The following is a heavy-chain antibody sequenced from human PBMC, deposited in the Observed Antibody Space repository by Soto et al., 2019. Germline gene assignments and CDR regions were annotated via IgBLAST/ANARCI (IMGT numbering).Heavy chain of an antibody. CDR1: GYTFTIYY. CDR2: INPSGGST. J-gene: IGHJ3*02. D-gene: IGHD1-1*01. Sequence: ASVKVSCKASGYTFTIYYMHWVRQAPGQGLEWMGIINPSGGSTSYAQKFQGRVTMTRDTSTSTVYMELSSLRSEDTAVYYCARVQTGTPDAFDIWGQGTMVTVSS. V-gene: IGHV1-46*03. CDR3: ARVQTGTPDAFDI.